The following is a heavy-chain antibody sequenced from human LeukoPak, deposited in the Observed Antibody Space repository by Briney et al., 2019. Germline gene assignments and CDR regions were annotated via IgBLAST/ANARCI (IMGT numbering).Heavy chain of an antibody. D-gene: IGHD6-13*01. J-gene: IGHJ1*01. CDR2: ISSNGGST. Sequence: GGSLRLSCAASGFTFSSYAMHWVRQAPGKGLEYVSAISSNGGSTYYANSVKGRFTISRDNSKNTLYLQMGSLRAEDMAVYYCARVPRIAAASAEYFQHWGQGTLVTVSS. CDR3: ARVPRIAAASAEYFQH. V-gene: IGHV3-64*01. CDR1: GFTFSSYA.